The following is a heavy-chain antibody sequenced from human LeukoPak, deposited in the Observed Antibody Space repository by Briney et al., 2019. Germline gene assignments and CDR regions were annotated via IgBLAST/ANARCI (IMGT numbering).Heavy chain of an antibody. CDR2: IYHSGST. J-gene: IGHJ4*02. Sequence: SGTLSLTCTVSGGSITSDSWWTWVRQPPGKGLEWIGEIYHSGSTRYYPSLKSRVTISVDKSKNQFSLRLNSVTAADTAVYYCARALRLDYWGQGTLVTVSS. CDR1: GGSITSDSW. V-gene: IGHV4-4*02. CDR3: ARALRLDY.